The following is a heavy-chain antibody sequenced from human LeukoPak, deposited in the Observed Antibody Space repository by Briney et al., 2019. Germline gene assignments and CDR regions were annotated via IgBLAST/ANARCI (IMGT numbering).Heavy chain of an antibody. J-gene: IGHJ4*02. Sequence: ASVKVSCKASGYTFTSYGISWVRQAPGQGLEWMGWISAYNGNTNYAQKLQGRVTMTTDTSTSTAYMELRSLRADDTAVYYCARGPYGSGSYKSDYWGQGTLVTVSS. V-gene: IGHV1-18*01. CDR1: GYTFTSYG. D-gene: IGHD3-10*01. CDR2: ISAYNGNT. CDR3: ARGPYGSGSYKSDY.